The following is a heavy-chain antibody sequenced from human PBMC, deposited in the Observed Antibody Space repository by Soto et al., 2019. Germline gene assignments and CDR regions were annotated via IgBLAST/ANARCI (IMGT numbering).Heavy chain of an antibody. CDR1: GFTFSSYG. D-gene: IGHD3-16*01. Sequence: GGSLRLSCAASGFTFSSYGMHWVRQAPGKGLEWVAAISYDGSKEYYADSVKGRFTISRDNSKNTLYLQMNSLRAEDTAVYYCAKDMRSRQPGDWGQGTLVTVSS. CDR2: ISYDGSKE. CDR3: AKDMRSRQPGD. J-gene: IGHJ4*02. V-gene: IGHV3-30*18.